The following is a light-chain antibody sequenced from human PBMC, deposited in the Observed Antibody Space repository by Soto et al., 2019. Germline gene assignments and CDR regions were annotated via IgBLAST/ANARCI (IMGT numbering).Light chain of an antibody. V-gene: IGKV1-39*01. J-gene: IGKJ1*01. Sequence: DIQMTQSPSSLSASVGDRVTISCRASQSISNYLNWYQQKPGTAPKLLIYAASSLQSGVPSRFSGSGSGTDFTPTISGLQIEDFAPYFCQQSDSTPQTLGQGTKVEIK. CDR2: AAS. CDR1: QSISNY. CDR3: QQSDSTPQT.